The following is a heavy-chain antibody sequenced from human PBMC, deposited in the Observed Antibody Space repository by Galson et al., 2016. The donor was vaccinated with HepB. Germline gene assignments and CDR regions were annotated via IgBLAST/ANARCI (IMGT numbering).Heavy chain of an antibody. J-gene: IGHJ6*02. Sequence: SVKVSCKASGYTFSTYDINWVRQAPGHGLEWMGWLSPAGGHTGYAQNFQGRVTMTRNTSTAPAYMELSRLTSDDTAVYYCQGGLDVWGQGTTVTVSS. CDR2: LSPAGGHT. CDR1: GYTFSTYD. V-gene: IGHV1-8*02. CDR3: QGGLDV.